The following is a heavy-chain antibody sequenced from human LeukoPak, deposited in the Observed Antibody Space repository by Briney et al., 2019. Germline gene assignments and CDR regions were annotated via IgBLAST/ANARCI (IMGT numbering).Heavy chain of an antibody. J-gene: IGHJ3*02. CDR1: GGTFSSYA. Sequence: SVKVSCKASGGTFSSYAISWLRQAPGQGLEWMGRIIPILGIANYAQKFQGRVTITADKSTSTAYMELSSLKSEDTAVYYCARDPGGLRNAFDIWGHGTMVTVSS. V-gene: IGHV1-69*04. CDR3: ARDPGGLRNAFDI. D-gene: IGHD1-14*01. CDR2: IIPILGIA.